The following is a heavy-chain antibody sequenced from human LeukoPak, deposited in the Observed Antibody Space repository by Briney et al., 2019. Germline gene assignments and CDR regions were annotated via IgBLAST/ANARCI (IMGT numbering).Heavy chain of an antibody. V-gene: IGHV3-13*05. J-gene: IGHJ2*01. CDR2: ISTASNP. CDR3: ARELGIEGYWYFDL. D-gene: IGHD7-27*01. CDR1: GLTVRSYD. Sequence: PGGSLRLSCAASGLTVRSYDMHWVRQVAGKGLEWVSAISTASNPHYAASVQGRFTIFRANAENSLYLQMNSPSAEDTAVYYCARELGIEGYWYFDLWGRGTLVTVSS.